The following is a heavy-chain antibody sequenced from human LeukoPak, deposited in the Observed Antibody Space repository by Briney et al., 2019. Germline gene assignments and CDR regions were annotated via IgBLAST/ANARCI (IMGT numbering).Heavy chain of an antibody. Sequence: SVKVSCKASGGTFSSYAISWVRQAPRQGLEWMGGIIPIFGTANYAQKFQGRVTITADESTSTAYMELSSLRSEDTAVYYCARSMYSSSPPLYFDYWGQGTLVTVSS. CDR2: IIPIFGTA. CDR1: GGTFSSYA. CDR3: ARSMYSSSPPLYFDY. J-gene: IGHJ4*02. D-gene: IGHD6-13*01. V-gene: IGHV1-69*13.